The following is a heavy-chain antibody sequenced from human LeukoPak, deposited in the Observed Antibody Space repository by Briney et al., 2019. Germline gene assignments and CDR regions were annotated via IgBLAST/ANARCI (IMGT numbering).Heavy chain of an antibody. CDR1: GGSISNYH. CDR2: IYDSGSS. Sequence: SETLSLTCTVSGGSISNYHWSWIRQPPGKGLEWIGHIYDSGSSKYNPSLKSRVTISVDTSKNQFSLKLSSVTAADTAVYYCARRVYCGGDCSSYFDYWGQGTLVTVSS. CDR3: ARRVYCGGDCSSYFDY. V-gene: IGHV4-59*08. D-gene: IGHD2-21*02. J-gene: IGHJ4*02.